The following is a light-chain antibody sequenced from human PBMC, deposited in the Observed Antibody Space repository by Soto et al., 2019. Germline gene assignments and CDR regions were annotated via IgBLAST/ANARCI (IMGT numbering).Light chain of an antibody. CDR1: QSVDSKY. J-gene: IGKJ2*01. CDR2: GAS. Sequence: EILLTQSPGTLSLSPGERATLSCRASQSVDSKYLAWYQQKPGQAPSLLIYGASSRATGIPDRFSGSGSGTDFAFTISRLEPEDFAVYYCHQLGSSNTFGQGTRLEIK. CDR3: HQLGSSNT. V-gene: IGKV3-20*01.